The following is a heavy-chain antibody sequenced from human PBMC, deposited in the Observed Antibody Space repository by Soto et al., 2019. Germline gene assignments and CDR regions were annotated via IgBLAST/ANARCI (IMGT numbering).Heavy chain of an antibody. CDR1: RGSITTRSYY. D-gene: IGHD6-19*01. Sequence: SQTLSLPCTVSRGSITTRSYYWGWIRQPPGRGLEWIGCIYYSGNTYYNPSLESRVTISVHTSKTQFSLKLSFVTAAATALYYRARRGGSGLGRYFQRWGKRTLVTV. J-gene: IGHJ1*01. CDR2: IYYSGNT. V-gene: IGHV4-39*01. CDR3: ARRGGSGLGRYFQR.